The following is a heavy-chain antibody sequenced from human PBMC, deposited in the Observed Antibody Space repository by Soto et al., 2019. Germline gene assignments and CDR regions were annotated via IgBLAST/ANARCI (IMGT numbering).Heavy chain of an antibody. Sequence: QITLKESGPTLVKPTQPLTLTCTFSGFSLNTGGVGVGRIRQSPGKALEWLGLIYWDDDKRYSPSLKTRITITKDTSKNQVVLTLTYMEPVDTATYYCAHARNDLVAFDIWGQGTLVTVSS. CDR1: GFSLNTGGVG. D-gene: IGHD6-6*01. CDR2: IYWDDDK. J-gene: IGHJ3*02. V-gene: IGHV2-5*02. CDR3: AHARNDLVAFDI.